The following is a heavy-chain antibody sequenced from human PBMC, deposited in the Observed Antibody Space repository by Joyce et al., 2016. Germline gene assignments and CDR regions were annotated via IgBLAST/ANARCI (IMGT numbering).Heavy chain of an antibody. Sequence: EVQVLASGGGLVQPGGSLRLSCAASELTFSSYAMTWVRQAPGKGLRWVSAISGSGGSPHYADSVKGRFTISRDNSKNTLYLQMNSLRAEDTAIYYCAKLLYAQYYYGMDVWGQGTTVTVSS. CDR3: AKLLYAQYYYGMDV. CDR2: ISGSGGSP. J-gene: IGHJ6*02. D-gene: IGHD2/OR15-2a*01. V-gene: IGHV3-23*01. CDR1: ELTFSSYA.